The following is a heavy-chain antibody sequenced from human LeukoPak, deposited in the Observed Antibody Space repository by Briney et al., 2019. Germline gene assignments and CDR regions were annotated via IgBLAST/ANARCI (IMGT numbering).Heavy chain of an antibody. Sequence: GGSLRLSRAASGFTFSSYWMHWVRQAPGKGLVWVSRINSDGSSTSYADSVKGRFTISRDNAKNTLYLQMNSLRAEDTAVYYCARDGVHYDILTGYDYWGQGTLVTVSS. CDR1: GFTFSSYW. CDR2: INSDGSST. D-gene: IGHD3-9*01. V-gene: IGHV3-74*01. J-gene: IGHJ4*02. CDR3: ARDGVHYDILTGYDY.